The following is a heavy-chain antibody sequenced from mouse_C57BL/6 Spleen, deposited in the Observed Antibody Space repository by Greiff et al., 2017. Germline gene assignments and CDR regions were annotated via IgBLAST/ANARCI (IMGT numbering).Heavy chain of an antibody. D-gene: IGHD1-1*01. V-gene: IGHV14-2*01. CDR3: ARRYYGSGPYWYCDV. Sequence: EVQLQQSGAELVKPGASVKLSCTASGFNIKDYYMHWVKQRTEQGLEWIGRIDPEDGETKYAPQFQGKATITADTSSNTAYLQPRSLTSEDTAVYYCARRYYGSGPYWYCDVWGTGTTVTVSS. CDR1: GFNIKDYY. CDR2: IDPEDGET. J-gene: IGHJ1*03.